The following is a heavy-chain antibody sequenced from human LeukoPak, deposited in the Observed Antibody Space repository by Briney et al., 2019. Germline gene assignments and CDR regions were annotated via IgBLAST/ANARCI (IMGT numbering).Heavy chain of an antibody. Sequence: GASVKVSCKASGYTFTSYAMNWVRLAPGQGLEWMGWINTNTWNLTYAQGFTGRFVFSLDRSVRTAYLQISSLKAEDTAVYYCARDRTRKMGKFYYFYGMDVWGQGTTVTVSS. CDR2: INTNTWNL. CDR1: GYTFTSYA. V-gene: IGHV7-4-1*02. D-gene: IGHD5-24*01. J-gene: IGHJ6*02. CDR3: ARDRTRKMGKFYYFYGMDV.